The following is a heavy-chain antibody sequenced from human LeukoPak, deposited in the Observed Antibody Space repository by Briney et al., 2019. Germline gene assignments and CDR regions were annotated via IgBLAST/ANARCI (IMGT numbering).Heavy chain of an antibody. J-gene: IGHJ4*02. CDR1: GGSISSGGYS. D-gene: IGHD5-24*01. V-gene: IGHV4-30-2*03. Sequence: SSQTLSLTCAVSGGSISSGGYSWSWIRQPPGKGLEWIGSIYYTGSTYNNPSLKARVTISADASKNQFSLKLNSVTAADTAVYYCARGRDNYNLDYWGQGTLVTVSS. CDR3: ARGRDNYNLDY. CDR2: IYYTGST.